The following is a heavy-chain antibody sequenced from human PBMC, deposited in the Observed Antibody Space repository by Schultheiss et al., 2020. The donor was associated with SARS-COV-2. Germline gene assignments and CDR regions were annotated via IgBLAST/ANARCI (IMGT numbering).Heavy chain of an antibody. CDR1: GFTFSSYE. D-gene: IGHD2-2*01. V-gene: IGHV3-30*04. CDR2: MSDDGSNK. Sequence: GGSLRLSCAASGFTFSSYEMNWVRQAPGKGLEWVAVMSDDGSNKYYADSVKGRFTISRDNSKNTLFLQMNSLRAEDTAVYSCAKDGGDIVVVPAATYFSYYMDVWGKGTTVTVSS. J-gene: IGHJ6*03. CDR3: AKDGGDIVVVPAATYFSYYMDV.